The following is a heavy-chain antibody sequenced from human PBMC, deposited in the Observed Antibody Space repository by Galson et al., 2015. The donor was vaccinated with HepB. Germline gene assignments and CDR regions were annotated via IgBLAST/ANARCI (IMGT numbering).Heavy chain of an antibody. CDR3: ARIGGRGYSYGPIERAFDI. Sequence: SVKVSCKASGGTFSSYAISWVRQAPGQGLEWMGGIIPIFGTANYAQKFQGRVTITADESTSTAYMELSSLRSEDTAVYYCARIGGRGYSYGPIERAFDIWGQGTMVTVSS. J-gene: IGHJ3*02. CDR1: GGTFSSYA. V-gene: IGHV1-69*13. CDR2: IIPIFGTA. D-gene: IGHD5-18*01.